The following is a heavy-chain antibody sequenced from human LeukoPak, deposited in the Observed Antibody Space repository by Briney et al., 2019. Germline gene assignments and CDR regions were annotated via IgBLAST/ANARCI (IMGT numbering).Heavy chain of an antibody. CDR3: AKVGCSGGSCSDGLDV. J-gene: IGHJ6*04. Sequence: VSVCTTSSASSVKGRFTISRENSKNRVYMQMNRLRAEERAVYYCAKVGCSGGSCSDGLDVWGKGTTVTVSS. D-gene: IGHD2-15*01. V-gene: IGHV3-23*01. CDR2: VSVCTT.